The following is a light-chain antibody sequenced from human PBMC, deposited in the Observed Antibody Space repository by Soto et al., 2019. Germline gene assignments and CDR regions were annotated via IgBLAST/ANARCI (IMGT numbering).Light chain of an antibody. CDR3: QQRSNWPHSIT. V-gene: IGKV3D-20*02. J-gene: IGKJ5*01. CDR1: HSVPTNY. CDR2: GAS. Sequence: EIVLTQSPGTLSLSPGERVTLSCRASHSVPTNYLAWYQQKPGQSPRLLIYGASTRATGIPERFSGSGSGTDFTLTISRLEPEDFAVYYCQQRSNWPHSITFGQGTRLEIK.